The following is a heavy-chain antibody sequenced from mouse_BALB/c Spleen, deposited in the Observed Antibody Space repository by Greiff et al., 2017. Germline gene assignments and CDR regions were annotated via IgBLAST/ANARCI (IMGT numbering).Heavy chain of an antibody. J-gene: IGHJ4*01. V-gene: IGHV5-12-1*01. CDR3: ARVTTATGAMDY. D-gene: IGHD1-2*01. CDR2: ISSGGGST. Sequence: EVKLVESGGGLVKPGGSLKLSCAASGFAFSSYDMSWVRQTPEKRLEWVAYISSGGGSTYYPDTVKGRFTISRDNAKNTLYLQMSSLKSEDTAMYYCARVTTATGAMDYWGQGTSVTVSS. CDR1: GFAFSSYD.